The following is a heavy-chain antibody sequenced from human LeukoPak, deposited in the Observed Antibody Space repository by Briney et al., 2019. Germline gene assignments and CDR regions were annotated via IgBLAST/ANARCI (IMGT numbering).Heavy chain of an antibody. CDR2: INAGNGNT. CDR1: GYTFTSYA. J-gene: IGHJ4*02. Sequence: ASVRVSCKAPGYTFTSYAMHWVRQAPGQRLEWMGWINAGNGNTKYSQKFQGRVTITRDTSASTAYMELSSLRSEDTAVYYCATGVVVPAARGDYWGQGTLVTVSS. D-gene: IGHD2-2*01. CDR3: ATGVVVPAARGDY. V-gene: IGHV1-3*01.